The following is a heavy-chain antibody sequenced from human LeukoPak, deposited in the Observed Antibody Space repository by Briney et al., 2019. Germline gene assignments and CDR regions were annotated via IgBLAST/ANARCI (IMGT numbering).Heavy chain of an antibody. J-gene: IGHJ5*02. V-gene: IGHV3-66*01. D-gene: IGHD2-2*01. CDR1: GFTVSTNY. Sequence: GGSLRLSCAASGFTVSTNYMSWVRQAPGKGLEWVSVIFSNGNTYYADSVKGRFSISRDNSKNTLFLQMNSLRDEDTAVYYCARGSNGPRSWFDPWGQGTLVTVSS. CDR3: ARGSNGPRSWFDP. CDR2: IFSNGNT.